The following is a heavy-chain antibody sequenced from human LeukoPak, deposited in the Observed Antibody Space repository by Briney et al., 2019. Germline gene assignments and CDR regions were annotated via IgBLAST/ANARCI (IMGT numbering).Heavy chain of an antibody. CDR1: GGSISSYY. CDR3: ARDLGYCSSTSCPNWFDP. CDR2: IYTSGST. D-gene: IGHD2-2*01. J-gene: IGHJ5*02. V-gene: IGHV4-4*07. Sequence: KPSETLSLTCTVSGGSISSYYWSWIRQPAGKGLEWIGRIYTSGSTNYNPSLKSRVTMSVDTSKNQFSLKLSSVTAADTAVYYCARDLGYCSSTSCPNWFDPWGQGTLVTVSS.